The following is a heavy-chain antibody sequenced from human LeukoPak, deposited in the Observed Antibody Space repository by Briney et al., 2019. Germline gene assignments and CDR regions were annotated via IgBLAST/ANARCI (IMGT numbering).Heavy chain of an antibody. D-gene: IGHD3-10*01. V-gene: IGHV5-51*01. J-gene: IGHJ4*02. CDR3: ARHSDYYGSGSYPRAFDY. CDR2: IYPGDSDT. Sequence: GESLKISCKSSGYSFTNYWIGWVRQMPGKGLEWMGIIYPGDSDTRYSPSFQGQVTISADKSISTAYLQWSSLKASDTAMYYCARHSDYYGSGSYPRAFDYWGQGTLVTVSS. CDR1: GYSFTNYW.